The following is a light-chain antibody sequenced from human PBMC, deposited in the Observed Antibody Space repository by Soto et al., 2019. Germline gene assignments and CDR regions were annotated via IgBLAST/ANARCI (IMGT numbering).Light chain of an antibody. CDR2: EVT. V-gene: IGLV2-8*01. CDR1: SSDVGGYNY. CDR3: SSYAGSNNF. Sequence: QSVLTQPASVSGSPGQSITISCTGTSSDVGGYNYVSWYQQHPGKAPKLIIYEVTKRPSGVPDRFSGSKSGNTASLTVSGLQADDEADYYCSSYAGSNNFFGGGTKLTVL. J-gene: IGLJ2*01.